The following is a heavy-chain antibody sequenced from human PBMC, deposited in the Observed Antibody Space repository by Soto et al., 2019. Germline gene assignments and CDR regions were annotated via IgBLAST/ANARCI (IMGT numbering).Heavy chain of an antibody. CDR1: GGSFIGYY. J-gene: IGHJ6*03. D-gene: IGHD3-3*01. CDR2: INHSGST. Sequence: PSETLSLTCAFYGGSFIGYYWSWIRQPPGKGLEWIGEINHSGSTNYNPSLKSRVTISVDTSKNQFSLKLSSVTAADTAVYYCARVGYMDVWGQGTTVTVSS. CDR3: ARVGYMDV. V-gene: IGHV4-34*01.